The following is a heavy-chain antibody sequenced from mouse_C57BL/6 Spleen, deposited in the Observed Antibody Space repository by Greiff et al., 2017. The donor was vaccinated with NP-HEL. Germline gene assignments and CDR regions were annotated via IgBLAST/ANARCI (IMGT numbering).Heavy chain of an antibody. J-gene: IGHJ3*01. D-gene: IGHD2-4*01. Sequence: VQLQESGPELVKPGASVKLSCKASGYTFTSYDINWVKQRPGQGLEWIGWIYPRDGSTKYNEKFKGKATLTVDTSSSTAYMELHSLTSEDSAVYFCARSGHYDYDEGFAYWGQGTLVTVSA. CDR2: IYPRDGST. V-gene: IGHV1-85*01. CDR1: GYTFTSYD. CDR3: ARSGHYDYDEGFAY.